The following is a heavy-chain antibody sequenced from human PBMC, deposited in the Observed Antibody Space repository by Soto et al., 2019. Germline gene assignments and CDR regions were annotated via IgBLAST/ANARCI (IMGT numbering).Heavy chain of an antibody. J-gene: IGHJ4*02. CDR2: TKHKAERFAT. CDR3: VNFISGRPS. CDR1: GFTFSDHY. Sequence: EVHLVESGGGLVQPGGSLRLSCAVSGFTFSDHYMDWVRQAPGKGLEWVGRTKHKAERFATEYAASVKGRFAISRDDSKYSLYLQMDSLRTEDTAVYYCVNFISGRPSWGQGNMVTVSS. V-gene: IGHV3-72*01. D-gene: IGHD1-20*01.